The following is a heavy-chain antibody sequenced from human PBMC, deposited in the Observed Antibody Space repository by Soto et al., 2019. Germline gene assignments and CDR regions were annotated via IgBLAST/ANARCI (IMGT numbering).Heavy chain of an antibody. V-gene: IGHV4-4*02. J-gene: IGHJ6*02. CDR2: SYHRGST. Sequence: QVQLQESGPGLVKPSGTLSLTCAVYGGSISSSNLWSWVRQPPGKGLEWIWASYHRGSTKYNRSLKMRVTISVHKSKNQFSLKLSSVTAADTAVYYCARVSGSYYYGMDVWGQGTTVTVSS. CDR1: GGSISSSNL. CDR3: ARVSGSYYYGMDV.